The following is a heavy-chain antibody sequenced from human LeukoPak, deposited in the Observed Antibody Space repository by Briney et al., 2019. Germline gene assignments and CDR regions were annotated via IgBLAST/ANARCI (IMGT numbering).Heavy chain of an antibody. CDR1: GFTFDDYA. CDR2: ISWNSGSI. D-gene: IGHD2-21*02. Sequence: PGRSLRLSCAASGFTFDDYAMHWVRQAPGKGLEWVSGISWNSGSIGYADSVKGRFTISRDNAKNSLYLQMNSLRAEDTALYYCAKDMNVVVTAIDYWGQGTLVTVSS. V-gene: IGHV3-9*01. J-gene: IGHJ4*02. CDR3: AKDMNVVVTAIDY.